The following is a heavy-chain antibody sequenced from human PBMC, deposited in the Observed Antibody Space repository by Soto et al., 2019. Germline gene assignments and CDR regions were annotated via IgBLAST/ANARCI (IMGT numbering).Heavy chain of an antibody. CDR1: GFTFSNYW. J-gene: IGHJ2*01. Sequence: EVQLVESGGDLVQPGGSLSLSCVASGFTFSNYWMHWFRQAPGKGLEWVSRINSDESSRAYADSVKGRFISSRDNDKNSLSLEMNSLRAEDTAVYYCARGIEFSLDLCGRGTLVTVSS. CDR2: INSDESSR. D-gene: IGHD3-3*01. V-gene: IGHV3-74*01. CDR3: ARGIEFSLDL.